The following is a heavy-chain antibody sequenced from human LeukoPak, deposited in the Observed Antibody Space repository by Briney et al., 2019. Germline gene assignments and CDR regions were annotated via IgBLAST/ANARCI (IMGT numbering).Heavy chain of an antibody. CDR1: GGTFSSYA. D-gene: IGHD2-2*01. V-gene: IGHV1-69*04. CDR2: IIPIFGIA. J-gene: IGHJ5*02. CDR3: SRILLVPTRWCDP. Sequence: SVTLSFTASGGTFSSYAISWVRQAPGQGLEWMGRIIPIFGIANYSQKFQGRVTITADKSTSTAYMELSSLRSEDTAVYYCSRILLVPTRWCDPWAQGPLVSVSS.